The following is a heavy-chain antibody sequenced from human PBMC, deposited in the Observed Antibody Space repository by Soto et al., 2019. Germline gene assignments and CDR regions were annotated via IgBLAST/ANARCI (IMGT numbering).Heavy chain of an antibody. CDR2: IRYDGSNK. V-gene: IGHV3-30*02. Sequence: GSLRLSCVTSGFTFSSYGMHWVRQAPGKGLEWLAIIRYDGSNKYYGDSVKGRFTISRDNSNNTLYLEMNNLRAEDTAVYYCARDRTFYGSDSKGMDFWGQGTTVTVSS. J-gene: IGHJ6*02. CDR3: ARDRTFYGSDSKGMDF. CDR1: GFTFSSYG. D-gene: IGHD3-10*01.